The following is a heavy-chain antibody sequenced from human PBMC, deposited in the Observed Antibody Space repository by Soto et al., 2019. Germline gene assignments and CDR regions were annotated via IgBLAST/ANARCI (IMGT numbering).Heavy chain of an antibody. CDR1: GFTFSSYS. D-gene: IGHD2-21*01. V-gene: IGHV3-21*01. J-gene: IGHJ6*02. CDR2: ISSSSSYI. CDR3: ARDLLALYGIEIYGMDV. Sequence: GGSLRLSCAASGFTFSSYSMNSVRQAPGKGLKWVSSISSSSSYIYYADSVKGRFTISRDNAKNSLYLQMNSLRAEDTAVYYCARDLLALYGIEIYGMDVWGQGTTVTVSS.